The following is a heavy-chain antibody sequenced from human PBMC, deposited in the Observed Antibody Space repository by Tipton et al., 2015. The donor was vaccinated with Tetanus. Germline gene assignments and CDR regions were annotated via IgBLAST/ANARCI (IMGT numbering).Heavy chain of an antibody. J-gene: IGHJ4*02. D-gene: IGHD1-26*01. CDR2: IYCSGST. CDR1: GGSISSGGYY. CDR3: ARDQARGARGWNYFGY. V-gene: IGHV4-31*03. Sequence: TLSLTCTVSGGSISSGGYYWSWIRQHPGKGLEWIGGIYCSGSTYYNPSLKSRVTISVDTSKNQLSLQLNSVTAADTAVYYCARDQARGARGWNYFGYWGQGPLAAVSS.